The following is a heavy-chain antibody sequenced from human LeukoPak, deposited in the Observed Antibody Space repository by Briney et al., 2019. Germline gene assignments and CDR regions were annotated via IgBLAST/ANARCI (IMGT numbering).Heavy chain of an antibody. J-gene: IGHJ4*02. V-gene: IGHV3-23*01. CDR3: ASTFYGDSPPY. D-gene: IGHD4-17*01. Sequence: GGSLRLSCAASGFTFSSYAMSWVRQAPGKGLQLVSTISGSGGSTYYADSVKGRFTISRDNSRNTLYLQMNSLRAEDTAVYYCASTFYGDSPPYWGQGTLVTVSS. CDR1: GFTFSSYA. CDR2: ISGSGGST.